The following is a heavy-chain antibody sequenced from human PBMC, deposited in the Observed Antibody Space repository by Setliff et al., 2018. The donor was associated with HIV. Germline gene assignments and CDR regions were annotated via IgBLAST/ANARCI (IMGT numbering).Heavy chain of an antibody. CDR3: ARGPEEGDCSGGSCYGNFDP. CDR1: GYTFTSYG. CDR2: ISGYNGDT. Sequence: ASVKVSCKASGYTFTSYGISWLRQAPGQGLEWMGWISGYNGDTHSTQKFQGRVTITADKSTNTAYMELSSLKSDDTAVYYCARGPEEGDCSGGSCYGNFDPWGQGTLVTVSS. D-gene: IGHD2-15*01. V-gene: IGHV1-18*01. J-gene: IGHJ5*02.